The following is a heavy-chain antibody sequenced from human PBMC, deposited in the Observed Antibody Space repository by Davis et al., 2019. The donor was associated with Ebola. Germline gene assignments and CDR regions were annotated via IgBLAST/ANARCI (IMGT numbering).Heavy chain of an antibody. Sequence: GESLKISCAASGFTFSSYGMHWVRQAPGKGLEWVAVIWYDGSNKYYADSVKGRFTISRDNSENTLYLQMNRLRAEDTAVYYCARAPPLLDSWGLGTLVTVSS. J-gene: IGHJ4*02. CDR3: ARAPPLLDS. CDR1: GFTFSSYG. V-gene: IGHV3-33*01. D-gene: IGHD2-21*02. CDR2: IWYDGSNK.